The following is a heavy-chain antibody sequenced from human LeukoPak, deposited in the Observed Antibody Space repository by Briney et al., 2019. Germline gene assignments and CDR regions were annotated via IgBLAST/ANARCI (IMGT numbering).Heavy chain of an antibody. Sequence: PGGPLRLSCAASGFTFSRYGMHWVRQAPGKGLEWVAVISYDGNSKYYADSVKGRFTISRDNSKNTLYLQMNSLRAEDTAVYYCAKIPQVGIFAVPNFDYWGQGTLVTVS. CDR1: GFTFSRYG. D-gene: IGHD3-3*01. V-gene: IGHV3-30*18. CDR3: AKIPQVGIFAVPNFDY. CDR2: ISYDGNSK. J-gene: IGHJ4*02.